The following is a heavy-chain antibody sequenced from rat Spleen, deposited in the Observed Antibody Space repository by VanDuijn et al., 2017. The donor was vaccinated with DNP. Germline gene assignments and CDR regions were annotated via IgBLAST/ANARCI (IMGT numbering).Heavy chain of an antibody. CDR3: AKEALRAPFDY. Sequence: EVQLVESGGDLVQPGRSLKLSCVASGLTFSYSDLAWVRQAPTGGLEWVASISSNGDDTYYPASVKGRFTISRDNAKNILYLQMNSLRSEDTATYYCAKEALRAPFDYWGQGIMVTVSS. V-gene: IGHV5S13*01. D-gene: IGHD3-1*01. J-gene: IGHJ2*01. CDR1: GLTFSYSD. CDR2: ISSNGDDT.